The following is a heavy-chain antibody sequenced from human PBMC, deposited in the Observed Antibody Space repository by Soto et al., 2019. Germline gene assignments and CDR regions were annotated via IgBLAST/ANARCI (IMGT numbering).Heavy chain of an antibody. CDR3: ARWCCGWKASNWFDP. J-gene: IGHJ5*02. Sequence: SETLSLTCAVSGASIDNNDYYWTWIRQSPGKGLEWIGNITNRGGTYYNPSLKSRLTISLDTSQNHFSLRLNAVTAADTAADDMARWCCGWKASNWFDPWGQGIPVTVSS. CDR1: GASIDNNDYY. V-gene: IGHV4-31*11. CDR2: ITNRGGT. D-gene: IGHD6-19*01.